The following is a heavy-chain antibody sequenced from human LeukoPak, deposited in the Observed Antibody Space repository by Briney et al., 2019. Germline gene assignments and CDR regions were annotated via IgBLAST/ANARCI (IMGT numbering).Heavy chain of an antibody. V-gene: IGHV1-46*01. J-gene: IGHJ3*02. CDR3: ARDPSSSWYSWGAFDI. D-gene: IGHD6-13*01. CDR2: INPSGGST. Sequence: ASVKVSCKASGYTFTSYYMHWVRQATGQGLEWMGIINPSGGSTSYAQKFQGRVTMTRDMSTSTVYMELSSLRSEDTAVYYCARDPSSSWYSWGAFDIWGQGTMVTVSS. CDR1: GYTFTSYY.